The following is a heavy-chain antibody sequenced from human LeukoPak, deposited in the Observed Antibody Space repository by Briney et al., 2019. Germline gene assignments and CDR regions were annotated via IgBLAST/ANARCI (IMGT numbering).Heavy chain of an antibody. V-gene: IGHV3-21*01. CDR2: ISSSSSYI. J-gene: IGHJ3*02. CDR3: ARDRLRFGSFPSITMVRADAFDI. CDR1: GFTFSSYS. D-gene: IGHD3-10*01. Sequence: GGSLRLSCAASGFTFSSYSMTWVCQAPGKGLEWVSSISSSSSYIYYADSVKGRFTISRDNAKNSLYLQMNSLRAEDTAVYYCARDRLRFGSFPSITMVRADAFDIWGQGTMVTVSS.